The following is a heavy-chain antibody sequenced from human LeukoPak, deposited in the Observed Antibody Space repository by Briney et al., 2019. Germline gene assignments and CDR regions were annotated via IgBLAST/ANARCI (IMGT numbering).Heavy chain of an antibody. CDR2: MGSDGSTK. J-gene: IGHJ4*02. D-gene: IGHD6-19*01. V-gene: IGHV3-30*02. CDR3: ASLLTYSSGWSDYFDY. Sequence: GGSLRLSCAASGFSFSSNNMHWARQAPGKGLEWLAFMGSDGSTKYYADSVRGRFTISRDTSKDTLYLQMNSLRAEDTAVYYCASLLTYSSGWSDYFDYWGQGTLVTVSS. CDR1: GFSFSSNN.